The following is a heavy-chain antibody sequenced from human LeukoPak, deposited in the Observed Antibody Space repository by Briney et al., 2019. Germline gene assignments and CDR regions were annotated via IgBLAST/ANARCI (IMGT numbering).Heavy chain of an antibody. V-gene: IGHV4-59*01. Sequence: PSETLSLTCTVSGGSISSYYWSWIRQPPGKGLEWIGYIYYSGSTNYNPSLKSRVTISVDTSKNQFSLKLSSVTAADTAVYYCARDRRGRGSFFDYWGQGTLVTVSS. J-gene: IGHJ4*02. CDR3: ARDRRGRGSFFDY. CDR2: IYYSGST. D-gene: IGHD1-26*01. CDR1: GGSISSYY.